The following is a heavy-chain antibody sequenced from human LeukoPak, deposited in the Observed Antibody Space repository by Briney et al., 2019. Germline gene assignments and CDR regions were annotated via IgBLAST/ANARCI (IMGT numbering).Heavy chain of an antibody. J-gene: IGHJ4*02. CDR3: ARDGYSSIPFDY. V-gene: IGHV3-48*03. CDR2: ISSSGGTT. D-gene: IGHD6-13*01. Sequence: GGSLRLSCAASGFTFNNYEMIWVRQAPGKGLEWVSYISSSGGTTHYADSVKGRFTTSRDNAKNSLYLRMSSLRVEDTAVYYCARDGYSSIPFDYWGQGTLVTVSS. CDR1: GFTFNNYE.